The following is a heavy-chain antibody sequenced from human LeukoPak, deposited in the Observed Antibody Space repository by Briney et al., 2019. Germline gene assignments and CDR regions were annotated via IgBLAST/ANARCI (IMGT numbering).Heavy chain of an antibody. D-gene: IGHD3-22*01. CDR1: GFTFSSYS. J-gene: IGHJ4*02. CDR2: ISSSSSTI. CDR3: ARGTYYYDSSGYYSLFDY. Sequence: GGSLRLSCAASGFTFSSYSMNWVRQAPGKGLEWVSYISSSSSTIYYADSVKGRFTISRDNAKNSLYLQMNSLRAEDTAVYYCARGTYYYDSSGYYSLFDYWGQGTLVTVSS. V-gene: IGHV3-48*04.